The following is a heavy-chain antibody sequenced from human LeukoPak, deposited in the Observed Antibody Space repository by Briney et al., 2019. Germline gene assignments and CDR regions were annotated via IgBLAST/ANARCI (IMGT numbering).Heavy chain of an antibody. J-gene: IGHJ4*02. Sequence: GASVKVSCKASGYTFTSYGISWVRQAPGQGLEWMGWINPNSGGTNYAQKFRGRVTMTRDTSISTAYMELSRLRSDDTAVYYCARDAAQYSGSYYGYWGQGTLVTVSS. CDR3: ARDAAQYSGSYYGY. V-gene: IGHV1-2*02. D-gene: IGHD1-26*01. CDR2: INPNSGGT. CDR1: GYTFTSYG.